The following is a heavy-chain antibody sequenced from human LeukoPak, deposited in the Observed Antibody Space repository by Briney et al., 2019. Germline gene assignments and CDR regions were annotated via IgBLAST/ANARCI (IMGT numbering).Heavy chain of an antibody. CDR3: AAELEFMDTAMV. J-gene: IGHJ4*03. Sequence: SVKVSCKASGFTFTSSAMQWVRRARGQPLEWIGWIVGGSCNTNYAQRFQERVTITRDISTSAANMYLSSLSSKATAGDYFAAELEFMDTAMVWGHGTLVTVSS. CDR1: GFTFTSSA. D-gene: IGHD5-18*01. CDR2: IVGGSCNT. V-gene: IGHV1-58*02.